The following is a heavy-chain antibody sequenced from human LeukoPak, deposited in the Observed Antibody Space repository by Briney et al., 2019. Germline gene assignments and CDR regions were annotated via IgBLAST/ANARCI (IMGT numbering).Heavy chain of an antibody. CDR3: ARSRTMVRGAFDY. CDR2: ISWNSGSI. CDR1: GFTFDDYA. Sequence: PGRSLRLSCAASGFTFDDYAMHWVRHAPGKGLEWVSGISWNSGSIGYADSVKGRSTISRDNAKNSLYLQMNSLRAEDTAVYYCARSRTMVRGAFDYWGQGTLVTVSS. V-gene: IGHV3-9*01. D-gene: IGHD3-10*01. J-gene: IGHJ4*02.